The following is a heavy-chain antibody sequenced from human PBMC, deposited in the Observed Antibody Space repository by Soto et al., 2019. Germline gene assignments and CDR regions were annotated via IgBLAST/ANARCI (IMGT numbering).Heavy chain of an antibody. CDR2: IIPMFVTP. CDR3: ARSGGLDRDFNY. D-gene: IGHD2-15*01. V-gene: IGHV1-69*12. J-gene: IGHJ4*02. CDR1: GGTFSSDS. Sequence: QVQLVQSGAEVKKPGSSVKVSCKASGGTFSSDSFSWVRQAPGQGLEWMGGIIPMFVTPIYAQKFQDRVTITADESTRTAYMQLSSLRSGDTAVYYCARSGGLDRDFNYWGQGSLVTVSS.